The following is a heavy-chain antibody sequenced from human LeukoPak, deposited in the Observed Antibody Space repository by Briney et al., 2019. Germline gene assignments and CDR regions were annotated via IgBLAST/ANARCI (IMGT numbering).Heavy chain of an antibody. V-gene: IGHV3-7*01. Sequence: QTRGPLRLSWAASGFTFSSYWMSWVRQAPGKGLEWVANIKQDGSEKYYVDSVKGRFTISRDNPKNTLYLQMNSLRAEDTAVYYCARVRWGGLYYFDYWGEGTLVTVSS. CDR2: IKQDGSEK. CDR1: GFTFSSYW. CDR3: ARVRWGGLYYFDY. J-gene: IGHJ4*02. D-gene: IGHD3-16*01.